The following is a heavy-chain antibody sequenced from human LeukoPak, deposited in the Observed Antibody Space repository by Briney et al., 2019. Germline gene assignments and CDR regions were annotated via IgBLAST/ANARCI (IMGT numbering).Heavy chain of an antibody. D-gene: IGHD6-13*01. V-gene: IGHV1-18*01. J-gene: IGHJ4*02. Sequence: ASVKVSCKASGYTFTSYGISWVRQAPGQGLEWMGWISAYNGNTNYAQKFQGRVTMTRDTSTSTVYMELSSLRSEDTAVYYCARAGAAAGYYFDYWGQGTLVTVSS. CDR3: ARAGAAAGYYFDY. CDR2: ISAYNGNT. CDR1: GYTFTSYG.